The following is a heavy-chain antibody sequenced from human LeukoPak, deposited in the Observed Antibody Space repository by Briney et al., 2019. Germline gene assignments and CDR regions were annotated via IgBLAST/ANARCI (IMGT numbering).Heavy chain of an antibody. CDR3: ARDEWYGSGSFDY. J-gene: IGHJ4*02. CDR1: GFTFSSYE. Sequence: GGSLRLSCAASGFTFSSYEMNWVRQAPGKGLEWVSYISSSGSTIYYADSVKGRFTISRDNAKNSLYLQMNSLRAEDTAVYYCARDEWYGSGSFDYWGQGTLVTVSS. V-gene: IGHV3-48*03. CDR2: ISSSGSTI. D-gene: IGHD3-10*01.